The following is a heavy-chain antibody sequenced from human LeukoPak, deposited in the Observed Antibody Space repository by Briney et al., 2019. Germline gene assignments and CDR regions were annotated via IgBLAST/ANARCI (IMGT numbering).Heavy chain of an antibody. Sequence: SETLSLTCTASGGSISSYYWSWIRQPPGKGLEWIAYISDIGSINYNPSLKSRVTISLDTSKNQFSLKLNSETSADTAVYYCAGHHPRNTVDFWGQRTLVTVSS. D-gene: IGHD2-8*02. V-gene: IGHV4-59*08. J-gene: IGHJ4*02. CDR2: ISDIGSI. CDR3: AGHHPRNTVDF. CDR1: GGSISSYY.